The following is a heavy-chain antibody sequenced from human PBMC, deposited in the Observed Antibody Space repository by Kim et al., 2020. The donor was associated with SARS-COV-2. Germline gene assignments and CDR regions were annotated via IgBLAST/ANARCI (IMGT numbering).Heavy chain of an antibody. D-gene: IGHD3-10*01. V-gene: IGHV1-18*04. CDR3: ARESGHQLLWFGEAPYYYGMDV. CDR2: ISAYNGNT. Sequence: ASVKVSCKASGYTFTSYGISWVRQAPGQGLEWMGWISAYNGNTNYAQKLQGRVTMTTDTSTSTAYMELRSLRSDDTAVYYCARESGHQLLWFGEAPYYYGMDVWGQGTTVTVSS. CDR1: GYTFTSYG. J-gene: IGHJ6*02.